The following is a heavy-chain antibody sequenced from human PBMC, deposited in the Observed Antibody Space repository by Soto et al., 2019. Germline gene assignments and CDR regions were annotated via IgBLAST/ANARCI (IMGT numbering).Heavy chain of an antibody. J-gene: IGHJ4*02. V-gene: IGHV4-31*03. CDR3: ARGGGVIVRVDY. Sequence: QVQLQESGPGLVKPSQTLSLTCTVSGGSISSGGYYWSWIRQHPGKGLEWIGYIYYSGSTYYNPSLRSRVTISVDTSKNQFSLKLSSVTAADTAVYYCARGGGVIVRVDYWGQGTLVTVSS. D-gene: IGHD3-16*02. CDR1: GGSISSGGYY. CDR2: IYYSGST.